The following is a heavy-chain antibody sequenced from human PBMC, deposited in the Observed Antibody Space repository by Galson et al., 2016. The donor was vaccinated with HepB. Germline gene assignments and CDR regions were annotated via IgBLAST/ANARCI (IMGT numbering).Heavy chain of an antibody. Sequence: SETLSLTCAVSGASISSSRNYWGWIRQSPGKGLEWIGSIFYSGRTYYNPSFKSRVTIPVDTSKNQFSLRLSSVTAADTAVYYCAKGGGYNWFDPWGQGTLVTVSS. CDR2: IFYSGRT. CDR1: GASISSSRNY. D-gene: IGHD3-16*01. CDR3: AKGGGYNWFDP. V-gene: IGHV4-39*01. J-gene: IGHJ5*02.